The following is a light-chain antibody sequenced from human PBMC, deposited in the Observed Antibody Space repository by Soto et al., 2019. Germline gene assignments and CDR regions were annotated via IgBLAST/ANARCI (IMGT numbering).Light chain of an antibody. V-gene: IGKV1-39*01. Sequence: IQMTQSPSSLSATVGDRVTIAFLASQTIGKYLNWYQQQPGKVPKLLIYDASYLQSGVPSGFSGSESGTDFTLNISDLRPEDFATYYCQQSFSIPFTFGPGTKVDIK. CDR3: QQSFSIPFT. CDR2: DAS. CDR1: QTIGKY. J-gene: IGKJ3*01.